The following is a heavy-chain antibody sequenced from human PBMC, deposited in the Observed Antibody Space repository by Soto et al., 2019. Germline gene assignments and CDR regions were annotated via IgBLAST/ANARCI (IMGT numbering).Heavy chain of an antibody. D-gene: IGHD3-22*01. J-gene: IGHJ4*02. CDR3: ARDKWPYYYDSSGTWVLDY. CDR1: GYTFTSYY. Sequence: ASVKVSCKASGYTFTSYYMHWVRQAPGQGLEWMGIINPSGGSTSYAQKFQGRVTMTRDTSTSTVYMELSSLRSEDTAVYYCARDKWPYYYDSSGTWVLDYWGQGTLVTVSS. CDR2: INPSGGST. V-gene: IGHV1-46*01.